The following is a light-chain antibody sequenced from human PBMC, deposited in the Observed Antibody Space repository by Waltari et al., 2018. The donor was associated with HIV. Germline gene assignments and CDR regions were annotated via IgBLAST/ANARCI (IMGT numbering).Light chain of an antibody. CDR2: QDN. Sequence: SYELTQPPSVSVSPGQTASITCSRGNFGDKYAYWYQQTPGQSPVLVIYQDNKRPSGIPERFSGSNSGNTATLTIRGTQSMDEADYYCQAWDSSTEGFGGGTKLTVL. V-gene: IGLV3-1*01. J-gene: IGLJ3*02. CDR3: QAWDSSTEG. CDR1: NFGDKY.